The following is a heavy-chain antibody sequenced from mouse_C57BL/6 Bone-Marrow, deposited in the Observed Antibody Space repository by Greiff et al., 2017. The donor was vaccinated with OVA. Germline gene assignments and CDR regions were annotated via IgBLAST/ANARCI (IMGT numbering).Heavy chain of an antibody. CDR2: IDPSDSYT. CDR3: ASAVFAY. V-gene: IGHV1-50*01. J-gene: IGHJ3*01. Sequence: VQLQQPGAELVKPGASVKLSCKASGYTFTSYWMQWVKQRPGQGLEWIGEIDPSDSYTNYNQKFKGKATLTVATSSSTAYMQLNSLPSEDSAVYYCASAVFAYWGQGTLVTVSA. CDR1: GYTFTSYW.